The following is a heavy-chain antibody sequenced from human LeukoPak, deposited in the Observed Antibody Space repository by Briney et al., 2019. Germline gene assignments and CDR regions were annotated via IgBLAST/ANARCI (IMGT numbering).Heavy chain of an antibody. CDR2: IYPGDSDT. Sequence: GESLKISCRGSGYSFTSYWIGWVRQMPGKGLEWMGIIYPGDSDTRYSPSFQGQVTVSADKSISTAYLQWSSLKASDTAMYYCARLPRIEAAGTNDYWGQGTLVTVSS. J-gene: IGHJ4*02. CDR3: ARLPRIEAAGTNDY. CDR1: GYSFTSYW. V-gene: IGHV5-51*01. D-gene: IGHD6-13*01.